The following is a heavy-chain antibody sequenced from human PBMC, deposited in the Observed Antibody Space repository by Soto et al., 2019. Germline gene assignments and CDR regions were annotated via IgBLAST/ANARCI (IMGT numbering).Heavy chain of an antibody. V-gene: IGHV3-23*01. J-gene: IGHJ6*03. Sequence: GGSLRLSCAGSGFTFSSYAMSWVRQAPGKGLEWVSGISGSSGGIYYADSVKGRFTISRDNSKNTLYLQMNSLRAEDTAVYFCAQGSTANNFSPYYYYYYMGVWGKGTTVTVSS. CDR3: AQGSTANNFSPYYYYYYMGV. CDR2: ISGSSGGI. CDR1: GFTFSSYA. D-gene: IGHD3-3*01.